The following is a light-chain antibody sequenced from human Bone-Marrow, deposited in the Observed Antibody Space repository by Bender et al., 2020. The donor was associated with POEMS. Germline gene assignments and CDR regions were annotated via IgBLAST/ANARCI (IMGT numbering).Light chain of an antibody. V-gene: IGLV2-23*02. CDR3: CSYAGTSSWV. J-gene: IGLJ3*02. Sequence: QSALTQPASVSGSPGQPITISCTGSDVGNYNLVSWYQQHPGKAPRLIIYEVNKRPSGISNRFSGSKSGNTASLTISGLLPEDEADYYCCSYAGTSSWVFGGGTKLTVL. CDR1: DVGNYNL. CDR2: EVN.